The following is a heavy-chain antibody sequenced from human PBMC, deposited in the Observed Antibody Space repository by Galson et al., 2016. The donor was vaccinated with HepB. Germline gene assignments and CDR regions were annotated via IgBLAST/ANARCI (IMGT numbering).Heavy chain of an antibody. D-gene: IGHD3-16*01. Sequence: SLRLSCAASGFVFRKFWMHWVRQAPGKGLEWVSRINADGRTTDYADSVKGRFTVSRDNVNDTLSLHIFGLRADDTATYFCARDKNPFGGGNYFDHWGQGALVAVSS. CDR2: INADGRTT. CDR1: GFVFRKFW. J-gene: IGHJ4*02. CDR3: ARDKNPFGGGNYFDH. V-gene: IGHV3-74*01.